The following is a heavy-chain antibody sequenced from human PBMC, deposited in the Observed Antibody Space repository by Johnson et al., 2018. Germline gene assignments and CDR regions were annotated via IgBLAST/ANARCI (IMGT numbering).Heavy chain of an antibody. CDR1: GFTFSSYA. D-gene: IGHD3-22*01. CDR2: ISYDGSNK. V-gene: IGHV3-30-3*01. CDR3: SRGASTYYYDSSAYYFPRMDV. J-gene: IGHJ6*03. Sequence: QVQLVQSGGGVVQPGRSLRLCCAASGFTFSSYAMHWVRQAPGKGLEWVAVISYDGSNKYYVDSVKGRFTISRDNAKDSLYLQMHSLRAEDTAVYYCSRGASTYYYDSSAYYFPRMDVWGKGTTVTVSS.